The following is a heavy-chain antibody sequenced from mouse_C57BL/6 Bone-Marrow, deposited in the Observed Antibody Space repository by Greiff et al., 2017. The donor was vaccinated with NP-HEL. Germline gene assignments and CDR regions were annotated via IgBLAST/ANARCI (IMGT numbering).Heavy chain of an antibody. V-gene: IGHV3-6*01. D-gene: IGHD1-1*01. CDR3: ARDRDYYGSSSWWYFDV. CDR1: GYSITSGYY. CDR2: ISYDGSN. Sequence: EVKLVESGPGLVKPSQSLSLTCSVTGYSITSGYYWNWIRQFPGNKLEWMGYISYDGSNNYNPSLKNRISITRDTSKNQFFLKLNSVTTEDTATYYCARDRDYYGSSSWWYFDVWGTGTTVTVSS. J-gene: IGHJ1*03.